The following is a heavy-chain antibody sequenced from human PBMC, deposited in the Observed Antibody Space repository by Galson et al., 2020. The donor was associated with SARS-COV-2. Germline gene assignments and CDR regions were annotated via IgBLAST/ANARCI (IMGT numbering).Heavy chain of an antibody. CDR2: IYSGGST. Sequence: KGLEWVSIIYSGGSTNYADSVKGRFTISRDNSKNTLYVQMNSLRAEDTAVYYCAKVGSGWSFDYWGQGTLVTVSS. V-gene: IGHV3-23*03. CDR3: AKVGSGWSFDY. D-gene: IGHD6-19*01. J-gene: IGHJ4*02.